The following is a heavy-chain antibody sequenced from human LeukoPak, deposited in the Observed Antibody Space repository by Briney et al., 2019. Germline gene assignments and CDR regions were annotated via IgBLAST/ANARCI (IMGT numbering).Heavy chain of an antibody. D-gene: IGHD6-19*01. V-gene: IGHV1-18*04. CDR1: GYTFTGYY. CDR3: ARGSYRFGAVADQDY. Sequence: ASVKVSCKASGYTFTGYYMHWVRQAPGQGLEWMGWISAYNGNTNYAQKLQGRVTMTTDTSTSTAYMELRSLRSDDTAVYYCARGSYRFGAVADQDYWGQGTLVTVSS. CDR2: ISAYNGNT. J-gene: IGHJ4*02.